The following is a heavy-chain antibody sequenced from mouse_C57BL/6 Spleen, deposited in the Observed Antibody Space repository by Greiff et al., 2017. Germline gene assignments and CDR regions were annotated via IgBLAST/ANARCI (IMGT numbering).Heavy chain of an antibody. CDR1: GYTFTSYW. J-gene: IGHJ2*01. D-gene: IGHD3-3*01. Sequence: QVQLQQPGAELVRPGSSVKLSCKVSGYTFTSYWLDCVKQRPGQGLVWIVNFYPSDSEHHYNQKFKHKATLTVDKSSSTAYMQLSSRTSEDSAVYYCARKGWDGFDYWGQGTTRTVSS. CDR3: ARKGWDGFDY. V-gene: IGHV1-61*01. CDR2: FYPSDSEH.